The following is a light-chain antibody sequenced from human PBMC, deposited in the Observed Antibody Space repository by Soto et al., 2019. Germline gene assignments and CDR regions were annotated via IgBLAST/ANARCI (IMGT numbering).Light chain of an antibody. CDR2: AAS. CDR3: QQSYITPRT. J-gene: IGKJ1*01. V-gene: IGKV1-39*01. Sequence: DIRMTQSPSSQSASVGDRITITCRASLSISSSLNWYQQKPGKAPRLLIYAASRLQSGAPSRFSGSGSGTDFTLTITSLHPEDFATYYCQQSYITPRTFGQGTKVDIK. CDR1: LSISSS.